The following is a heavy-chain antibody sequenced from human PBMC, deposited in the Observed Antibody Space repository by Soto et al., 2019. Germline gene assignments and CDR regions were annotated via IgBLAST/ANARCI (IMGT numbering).Heavy chain of an antibody. J-gene: IGHJ4*02. CDR3: ARSGDYVAVDY. CDR1: GDSFSSGDYK. Sequence: QVQLQESGPGLVKPSQTLSLTCTVSGDSFSSGDYKWSGIRQPPGKGLEWIGYTYYSGYTYNNPSLKSRLTKSVDTSKNQFSLKLRSVTAADTAVYYCARSGDYVAVDYWGQGTLVTVS. V-gene: IGHV4-30-4*01. CDR2: TYYSGYT. D-gene: IGHD4-17*01.